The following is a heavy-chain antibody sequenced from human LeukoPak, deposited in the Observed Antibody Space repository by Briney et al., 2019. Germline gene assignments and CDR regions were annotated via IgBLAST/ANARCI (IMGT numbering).Heavy chain of an antibody. CDR1: GLTFSSYA. V-gene: IGHV3-23*01. Sequence: GGSLRLSCAASGLTFSSYAMSWVRQAPGKGLEWVSFISGSGGDTHYADSVKGRFTISRDNSKNTLYLQMNSLRAEDTALYYCAKLYYDFWSGYPYYFDYWGQGTLVTVSS. J-gene: IGHJ4*02. CDR3: AKLYYDFWSGYPYYFDY. CDR2: ISGSGGDT. D-gene: IGHD3-3*01.